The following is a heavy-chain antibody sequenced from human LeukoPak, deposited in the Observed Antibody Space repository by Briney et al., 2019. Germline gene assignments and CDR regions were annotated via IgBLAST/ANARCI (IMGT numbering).Heavy chain of an antibody. Sequence: PSQTLSLTCAVSGGSISSGGYSWSWIRQPPGKGLEWIGYIYHSGSTNYNPSLKSRVTISVDTSKNQFSLKLSSVTAADTAVYYCARVSYYYYGMDVWGQGTTVTVSS. J-gene: IGHJ6*02. CDR1: GGSISSGGYS. CDR2: IYHSGST. V-gene: IGHV4-30-2*01. CDR3: ARVSYYYYGMDV.